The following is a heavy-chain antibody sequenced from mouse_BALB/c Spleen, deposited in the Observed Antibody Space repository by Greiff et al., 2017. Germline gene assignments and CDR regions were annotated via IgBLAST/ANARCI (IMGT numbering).Heavy chain of an antibody. Sequence: EVKLQESGPGLVKPSQSLSLTCTVTGYSITSDYAWNWIRQFPGNKLEWMGYISYSGSTSYNPSLKSRISITRDTSKNQFFLQLNSVTTEDTATYYCAREGGYGFDYWGQGTTLTVSS. CDR2: ISYSGST. V-gene: IGHV3-2*02. D-gene: IGHD2-2*01. J-gene: IGHJ2*01. CDR1: GYSITSDYA. CDR3: AREGGYGFDY.